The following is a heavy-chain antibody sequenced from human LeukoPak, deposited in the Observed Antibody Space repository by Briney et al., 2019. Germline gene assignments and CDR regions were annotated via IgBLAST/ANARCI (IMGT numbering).Heavy chain of an antibody. J-gene: IGHJ4*02. CDR3: ARDYGGSSPFDY. V-gene: IGHV3-48*03. CDR1: GFTFSSYE. CDR2: ISSSDSTI. D-gene: IGHD4-23*01. Sequence: PGGSLSLSYAASGFTFSSYEMHWVRPAPGKGLEWVSYISSSDSTIYYADSVKGRFTISRDNAKNSLYLQMNSLRAEDTAVYYCARDYGGSSPFDYWGQGTLVTVSS.